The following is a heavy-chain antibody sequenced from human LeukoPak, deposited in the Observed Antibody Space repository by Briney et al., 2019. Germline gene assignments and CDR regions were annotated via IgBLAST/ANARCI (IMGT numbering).Heavy chain of an antibody. CDR1: GFTFSSYW. CDR2: IKQDGSEK. J-gene: IGHJ5*02. D-gene: IGHD3-3*01. V-gene: IGHV3-7*01. CDR3: ARDSLWSGYRSFDP. Sequence: GGSLRLSCAASGFTFSSYWMSWVRQAPGKGLEGVANIKQDGSEKKYVDSVKGRFTISRDNAKNSLYLQMNSLRAEDTAVYYCARDSLWSGYRSFDPWGQGTLVTVSS.